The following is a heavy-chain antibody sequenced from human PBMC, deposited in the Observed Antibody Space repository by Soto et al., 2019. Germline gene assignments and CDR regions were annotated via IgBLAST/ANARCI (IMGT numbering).Heavy chain of an antibody. CDR1: GFSLTTGGVG. Sequence: QITLKESGPTLVKPTQTLTLTCTFSGFSLTTGGVGVGWIRQPPGKAPEWLALIYGDDDKRFSSSLKNRLSITRDTSRNEVVLKMTNMDPVDTSTFFCAHKHAATWLFDYWGQGILVTVSS. D-gene: IGHD2-2*01. J-gene: IGHJ4*02. V-gene: IGHV2-5*02. CDR2: IYGDDDK. CDR3: AHKHAATWLFDY.